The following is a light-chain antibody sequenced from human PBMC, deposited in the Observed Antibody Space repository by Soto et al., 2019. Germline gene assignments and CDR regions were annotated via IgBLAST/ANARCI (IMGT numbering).Light chain of an antibody. V-gene: IGKV1-12*01. CDR1: QGVGVW. CDR2: GAS. J-gene: IGKJ4*01. CDR3: QQAYSHPLT. Sequence: DIQMTQSPSSVSASVVDTVTITCLSSQGVGVWLDWYQQKPGKAPHLLIYGASGLQVGVPSRFSGSVSGADFALTISNLQPEDFATYYCQQAYSHPLTFGGGTKVDIK.